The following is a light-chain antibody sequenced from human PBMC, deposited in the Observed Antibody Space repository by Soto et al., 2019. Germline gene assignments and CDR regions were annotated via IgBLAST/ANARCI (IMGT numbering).Light chain of an antibody. V-gene: IGKV3-11*01. CDR3: QQRSDRLPIT. CDR1: QSVSSH. J-gene: IGKJ5*01. Sequence: EIVLTQSPATLSLSPGERGTLSCRASQSVSSHLAWYQQKPGQAPRLPIYGASKRPTGIPARFSGSGSGTDFTLTISSLEPEDSAVYYCQQRSDRLPITFGQGTRLEIK. CDR2: GAS.